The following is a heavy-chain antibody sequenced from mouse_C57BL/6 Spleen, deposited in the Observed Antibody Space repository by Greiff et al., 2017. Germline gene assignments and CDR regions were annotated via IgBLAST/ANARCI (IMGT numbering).Heavy chain of an antibody. D-gene: IGHD2-1*01. J-gene: IGHJ4*01. Sequence: VQLQQSGAELVRPGASVTLSCKASGYTFTDYEMHWVKQTPVHGLEWIGAIDPETGGTAYNQKFKGKAILTADKSSSTAYMELRSLTSEDSAVYYCTRRGGNYLYAMDYWGQGTSVTVSS. CDR3: TRRGGNYLYAMDY. CDR2: IDPETGGT. V-gene: IGHV1-15*01. CDR1: GYTFTDYE.